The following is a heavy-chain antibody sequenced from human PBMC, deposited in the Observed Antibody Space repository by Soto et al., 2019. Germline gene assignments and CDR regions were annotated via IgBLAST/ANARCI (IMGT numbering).Heavy chain of an antibody. CDR2: IRSKTNDYAT. D-gene: IGHD3-3*01. Sequence: GGSLRLSCAASGFTFSDSAMHWVRQASGKGLEWVGRIRSKTNDYATRYAASVKGRFTISRDDSKNTAYLQMNSLTAEDTAVYYCAKDDRAHHDYWSGFYDSWGQGTQVTVSS. CDR3: AKDDRAHHDYWSGFYDS. J-gene: IGHJ4*02. CDR1: GFTFSDSA. V-gene: IGHV3-73*01.